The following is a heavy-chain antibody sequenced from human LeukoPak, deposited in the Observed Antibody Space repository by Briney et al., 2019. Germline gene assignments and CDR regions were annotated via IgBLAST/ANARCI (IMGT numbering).Heavy chain of an antibody. CDR3: ARTRLTGDPYEAFDI. J-gene: IGHJ3*02. CDR2: INPNSGGT. D-gene: IGHD7-27*01. V-gene: IGHV1-2*02. CDR1: GYTFTGYY. Sequence: ASVNVSCKASGYTFTGYYMHWVRQAPGQGLEWMGWINPNSGGTKYAQKFQGRVTMTRDTSITTAYMELTSLEFDDTAVYYCARTRLTGDPYEAFDIWGQGTMVTVSS.